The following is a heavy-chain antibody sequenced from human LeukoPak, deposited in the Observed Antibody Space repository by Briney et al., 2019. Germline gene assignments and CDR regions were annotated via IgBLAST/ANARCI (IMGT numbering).Heavy chain of an antibody. V-gene: IGHV4-59*01. CDR1: GGSISSYY. D-gene: IGHD5-12*01. Sequence: ETLSLTCTVSGGSISSYYWSWIRQPPGKGLEWIGYIYYSGSTNYNPSLKSRVTISVDTSKNQFSLKLSSVTAADTAVYYCARDTQSGCSGYYYGMDVWGQGTTVTVSS. J-gene: IGHJ6*02. CDR3: ARDTQSGCSGYYYGMDV. CDR2: IYYSGST.